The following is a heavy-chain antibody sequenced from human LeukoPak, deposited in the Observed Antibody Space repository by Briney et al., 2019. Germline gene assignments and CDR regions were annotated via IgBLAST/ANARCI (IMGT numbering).Heavy chain of an antibody. CDR3: AGSRDNVLDY. D-gene: IGHD1-1*01. V-gene: IGHV3-74*01. CDR2: ISSDGSDA. CDR1: GFIFSRYW. Sequence: GGSLRLSCAASGFIFSRYWMYWVRQVPGKGLVWVSRISSDGSDASYADSVEGRFAISRDSARNTLYLQMNSLRAEDTAVYYCAGSRDNVLDYWGQGTLVTVSS. J-gene: IGHJ4*02.